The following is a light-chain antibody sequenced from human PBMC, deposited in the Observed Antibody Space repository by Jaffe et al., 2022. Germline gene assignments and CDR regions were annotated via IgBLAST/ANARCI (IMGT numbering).Light chain of an antibody. V-gene: IGLV1-40*01. CDR3: QSYDSSLRGSI. CDR1: TSNIGARYA. Sequence: QSVLTQPPSVSGAPGQRVTISCTGSTSNIGARYAVQWYQQSPGTAPKLLIYDNTNRPSGVPDRFSGSKSGTSASLAITGLQAEDEADYYCQSYDSSLRGSIFGGGTKLTVL. CDR2: DNT. J-gene: IGLJ2*01.